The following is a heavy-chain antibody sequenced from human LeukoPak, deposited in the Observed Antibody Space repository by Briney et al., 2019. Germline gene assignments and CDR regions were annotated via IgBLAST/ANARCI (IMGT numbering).Heavy chain of an antibody. CDR1: GGSISSGDYY. V-gene: IGHV4-30-4*01. D-gene: IGHD3-22*01. J-gene: IGHJ4*02. CDR3: ARGITMIVVVDY. Sequence: LSETLSLTCTVSGGSISSGDYYWSWIRQPPGKGLEWIRYIYYSGSTYYNPSLKSRVTISVDTSKNQFSLKLSSVTAADTAVYYCARGITMIVVVDYWGQGTLVTVSS. CDR2: IYYSGST.